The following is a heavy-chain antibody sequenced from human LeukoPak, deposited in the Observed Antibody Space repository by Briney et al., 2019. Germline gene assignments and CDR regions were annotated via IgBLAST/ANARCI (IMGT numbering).Heavy chain of an antibody. J-gene: IGHJ4*02. CDR2: ISWNSGSI. CDR1: GFTFDDYA. D-gene: IGHD3-10*01. Sequence: GGSLRLSCAASGFTFDDYAMHWVRQAPGKGLEWVSGISWNSGSIGYADSVKGRFTISRDNAKNSLYLQMNSLRAEDTALYYCARVWFGELFFDYWGQGTLVTVSS. V-gene: IGHV3-9*01. CDR3: ARVWFGELFFDY.